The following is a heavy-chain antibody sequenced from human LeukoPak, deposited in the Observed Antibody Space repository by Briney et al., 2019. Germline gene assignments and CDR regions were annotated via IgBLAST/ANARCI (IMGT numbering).Heavy chain of an antibody. Sequence: GESQKISCNGSGYSFTSYWIAWVRQMPGKGLEWMGIIYPDDSDTRYSPSFQGQVTISADKSISTAYLQWSSLKASDTAMYYCARLPYCSGGSCPPVYFDSWGQGTLVTVSS. CDR3: ARLPYCSGGSCPPVYFDS. J-gene: IGHJ4*02. D-gene: IGHD2-15*01. V-gene: IGHV5-51*01. CDR2: IYPDDSDT. CDR1: GYSFTSYW.